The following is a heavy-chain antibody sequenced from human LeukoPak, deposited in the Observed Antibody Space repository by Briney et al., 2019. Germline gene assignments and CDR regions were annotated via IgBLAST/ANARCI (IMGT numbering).Heavy chain of an antibody. V-gene: IGHV3-15*01. CDR3: AKNPGYSYGYGDYYMDV. D-gene: IGHD5-18*01. J-gene: IGHJ6*03. CDR1: GFTFSNAW. CDR2: IKSKTDGGTT. Sequence: GGSLRLSCAASGFTFSNAWMSWVRQAPGKGLEWVGRIKSKTDGGTTDYAAPVKGRFTISRDNSKNTLYLQMNSLRAEDTAVYYCAKNPGYSYGYGDYYMDVWGKGTTVTVSS.